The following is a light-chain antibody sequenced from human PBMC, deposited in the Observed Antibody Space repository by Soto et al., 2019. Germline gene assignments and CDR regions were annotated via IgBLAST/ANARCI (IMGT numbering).Light chain of an antibody. CDR2: WAS. J-gene: IGKJ1*01. CDR1: QSVLYSSNNKNY. V-gene: IGKV4-1*01. Sequence: DIVMTQSPDSLAVSLGERATINCKSSQSVLYSSNNKNYLAWYQQKPGQPPKLLIYWASTRESGVPDRFSGSGSGTDFTLTISSMQAENVAVYYCQQYYSTPRDWTFGQGNKVEIK. CDR3: QQYYSTPRDWT.